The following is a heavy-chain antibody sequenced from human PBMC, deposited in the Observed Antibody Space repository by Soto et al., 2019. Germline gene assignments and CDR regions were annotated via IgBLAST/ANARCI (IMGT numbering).Heavy chain of an antibody. CDR3: ARDGILLWFGELGPDRWEKDYYYYMDV. CDR1: GFTFSSYA. J-gene: IGHJ6*03. Sequence: GGSLRLSCAASGFTFSSYAMHWVRQAPGKGLEYVSAISSNGGSTYYANSVKGRFTISRDNSKNTLYLQMGSLRPEDMAVYYCARDGILLWFGELGPDRWEKDYYYYMDVWGKGTTVTVSS. V-gene: IGHV3-64*01. CDR2: ISSNGGST. D-gene: IGHD3-10*01.